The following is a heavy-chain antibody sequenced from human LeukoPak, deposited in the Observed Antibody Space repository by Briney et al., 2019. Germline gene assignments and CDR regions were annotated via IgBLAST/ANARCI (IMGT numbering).Heavy chain of an antibody. CDR2: VWYGGSNK. D-gene: IGHD6-13*01. CDR1: GFTFSSYG. Sequence: GGSLRLSCAASGFTFSSYGMHWVRQAPGKGLEWVAVVWYGGSNKYYADSVKGRFTISRDNSKNTLYLQMNSLRAEDTAVYYCAKAGYSSSWYGGFDYWGQGTLVTVSS. CDR3: AKAGYSSSWYGGFDY. J-gene: IGHJ4*02. V-gene: IGHV3-30*02.